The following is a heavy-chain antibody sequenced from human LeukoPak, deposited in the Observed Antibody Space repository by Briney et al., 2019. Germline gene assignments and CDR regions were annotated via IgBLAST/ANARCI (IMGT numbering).Heavy chain of an antibody. J-gene: IGHJ4*02. D-gene: IGHD3-10*01. CDR2: INPNSGGT. CDR3: ARAGSLYGSGSYYGDY. Sequence: ASVKVSCKASGYTFTGYYMHWARQAPGQGLEWMGWINPNSGGTNYAQKFQGRVTMTRDTSISTAYMELSRLRSDDTAVYYCARAGSLYGSGSYYGDYWGQGTLVTVSS. V-gene: IGHV1-2*02. CDR1: GYTFTGYY.